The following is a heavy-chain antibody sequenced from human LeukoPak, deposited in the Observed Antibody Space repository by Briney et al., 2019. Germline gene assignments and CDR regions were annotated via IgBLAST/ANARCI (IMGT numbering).Heavy chain of an antibody. J-gene: IGHJ4*02. D-gene: IGHD6-19*01. Sequence: ASVKVSCKASGYTFTSYDINWVRQATGQGLEWMGWMNPNSGNTGYAQKFQGRVTITADKSTSTAYMELSSLRSEDTAVYYCARGPQLPIAVAGTYYFDYWGQGTLVTVSS. CDR3: ARGPQLPIAVAGTYYFDY. CDR1: GYTFTSYD. V-gene: IGHV1-8*03. CDR2: MNPNSGNT.